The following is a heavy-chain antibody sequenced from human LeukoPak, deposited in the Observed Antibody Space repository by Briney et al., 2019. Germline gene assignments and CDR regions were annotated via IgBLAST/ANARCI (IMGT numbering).Heavy chain of an antibody. J-gene: IGHJ4*02. CDR3: ARGPYYYGSGSYSTPPFDY. CDR1: GGTFSSYA. Sequence: SVKVSCKASGGTFSSYAISRVRQAPGQGLEWMGRIIPILGIANYAQKFQGRVTITADKSTSTAYMELSSLRSEDTAVYYCARGPYYYGSGSYSTPPFDYWGQGTLVTVSS. CDR2: IIPILGIA. V-gene: IGHV1-69*04. D-gene: IGHD3-10*01.